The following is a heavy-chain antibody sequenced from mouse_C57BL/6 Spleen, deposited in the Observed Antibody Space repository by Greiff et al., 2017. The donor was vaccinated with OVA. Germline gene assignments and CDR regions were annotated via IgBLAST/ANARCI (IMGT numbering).Heavy chain of an antibody. Sequence: EVHLVESGGDLVKPGGSLKLSCAASGFTFSSYGMSWVRQTPDKRLEWVATISSGGSYTYYPDSVKGRFTISRDNAKNTLYLQMSSLKSEDTAMYYCARGGIYYYGSSRYWYFDVWGTGTTVTVSS. V-gene: IGHV5-6*01. CDR2: ISSGGSYT. CDR3: ARGGIYYYGSSRYWYFDV. CDR1: GFTFSSYG. J-gene: IGHJ1*03. D-gene: IGHD1-1*01.